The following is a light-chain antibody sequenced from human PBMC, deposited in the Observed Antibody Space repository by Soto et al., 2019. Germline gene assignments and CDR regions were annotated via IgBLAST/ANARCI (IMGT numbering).Light chain of an antibody. J-gene: IGKJ4*01. CDR1: QSVLHSTNNKNY. CDR2: WAA. Sequence: DIVMTQSPDSLAVSLGERATINCKSSQSVLHSTNNKNYLAWYQQKPGQPPKLLIYWAATRESGVPDRFSGSGSGTAFTLTISSLQAEDVAVYYCQQYYITPLTFGGGTKVEIK. V-gene: IGKV4-1*01. CDR3: QQYYITPLT.